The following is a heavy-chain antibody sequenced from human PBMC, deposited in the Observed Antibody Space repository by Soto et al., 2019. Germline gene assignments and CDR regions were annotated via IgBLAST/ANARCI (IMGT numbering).Heavy chain of an antibody. CDR3: ARDTYYYGSGSYYNGIDY. Sequence: EVQLVESGGGLVKPGGSLRLSCAASGFTFSSYSMNWVRQAPGNGLEWVSSISSSSSYIYYADSVKGRFTISRDNAKNSLHLQMNSLRAEDTAVYYCARDTYYYGSGSYYNGIDYWGQGTLVTVSS. CDR2: ISSSSSYI. D-gene: IGHD3-10*01. V-gene: IGHV3-21*01. CDR1: GFTFSSYS. J-gene: IGHJ4*02.